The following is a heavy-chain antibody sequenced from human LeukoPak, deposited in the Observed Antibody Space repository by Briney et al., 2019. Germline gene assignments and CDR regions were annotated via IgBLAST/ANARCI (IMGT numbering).Heavy chain of an antibody. V-gene: IGHV3-7*01. D-gene: IGHD3-22*01. CDR1: GFTFSSYW. CDR2: IKQDGSEK. J-gene: IGHJ4*02. CDR3: ARDLNFYDSSGYYSY. Sequence: GGSLRLSCAASGFTFSSYWMSWVRQAPGKGLEWVANIKQDGSEKYYVDSVKGRFTISRDNAKNSLYLQMNSLRAEDTAVYYCARDLNFYDSSGYYSYWGQGTLVTVSS.